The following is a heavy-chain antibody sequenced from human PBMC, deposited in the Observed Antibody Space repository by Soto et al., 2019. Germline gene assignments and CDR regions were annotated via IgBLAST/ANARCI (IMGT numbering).Heavy chain of an antibody. D-gene: IGHD3-10*01. V-gene: IGHV3-43*01. Sequence: VQLVESGGVVAQPGGSLRLSCAASGFTFDDYPMHWARQVPGKGLEWVSHITWDGARTYYADSVGGRFTISRDNTKNSLYLEMSRLRTEDTALYYCVKGGNRGSGVDYWGQGTLVTVSS. CDR2: ITWDGART. J-gene: IGHJ4*02. CDR3: VKGGNRGSGVDY. CDR1: GFTFDDYP.